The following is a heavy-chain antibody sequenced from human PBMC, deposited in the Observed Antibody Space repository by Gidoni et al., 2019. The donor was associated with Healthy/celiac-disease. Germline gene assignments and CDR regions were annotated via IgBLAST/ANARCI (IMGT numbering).Heavy chain of an antibody. CDR1: GGSFSGYY. D-gene: IGHD3-10*01. J-gene: IGHJ3*02. CDR3: ARPLWFGEFHDAFDI. V-gene: IGHV4-34*01. CDR2: INHSGST. Sequence: QVQLQQWGAGLLTPSETLSLTCAVYGGSFSGYYWSWIRQPPGKGLEWIGEINHSGSTNYNPSLKSRVTISVDTSKNQFSLKLSSVTAADTAVYYCARPLWFGEFHDAFDIWGQGTMVTVSS.